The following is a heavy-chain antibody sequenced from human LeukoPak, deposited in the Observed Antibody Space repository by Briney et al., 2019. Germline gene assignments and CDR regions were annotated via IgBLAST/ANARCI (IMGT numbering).Heavy chain of an antibody. CDR3: ARLDDYYYMDV. D-gene: IGHD2-2*03. V-gene: IGHV4-34*01. J-gene: IGHJ6*03. Sequence: SETLSLTCAVYGGSFSGYYWSWIRQPPGKGLEWIGEINHSGSTNYNPSLKSRVTISVDTSKNQFSLKLSSVTAADTAVYYCARLDDYYYMDVWGKGTTVTVSS. CDR1: GGSFSGYY. CDR2: INHSGST.